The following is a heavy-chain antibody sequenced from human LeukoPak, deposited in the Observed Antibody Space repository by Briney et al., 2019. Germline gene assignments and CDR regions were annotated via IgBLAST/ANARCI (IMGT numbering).Heavy chain of an antibody. CDR1: GDSSSSYY. J-gene: IGHJ4*02. D-gene: IGHD6-19*01. CDR3: ARWYSSGWAFDY. V-gene: IGHV4-59*08. CDR2: INYSGRT. Sequence: SETLSLTCTVSGDSSSSYYWSWIRQPPGKGLEWVGYINYSGRTNYNPALRSRVTMSVDTSKNQFSLRLSSVTAADRAVYYCARWYSSGWAFDYWGQGTLVTVSS.